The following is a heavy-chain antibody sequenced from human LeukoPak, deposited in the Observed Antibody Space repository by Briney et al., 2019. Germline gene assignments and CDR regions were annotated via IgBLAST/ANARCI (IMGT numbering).Heavy chain of an antibody. Sequence: ASVKVSCKASGYTFTSYGISWVRQAPGQGLEWMGWISAYNGNTNYAQKLQGRVTMTTDTSTSTAYMELRSLRSDDTAVYYCARVTGYFDWQNYYYYGMDVWGQGTSVTVSS. CDR2: ISAYNGNT. D-gene: IGHD3-9*01. CDR3: ARVTGYFDWQNYYYYGMDV. CDR1: GYTFTSYG. V-gene: IGHV1-18*01. J-gene: IGHJ6*02.